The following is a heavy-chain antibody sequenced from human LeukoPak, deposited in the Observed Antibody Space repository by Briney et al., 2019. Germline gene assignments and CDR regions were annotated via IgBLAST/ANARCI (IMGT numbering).Heavy chain of an antibody. V-gene: IGHV4-39*07. CDR2: IYYSGST. CDR3: VRSSKTYCDY. CDR1: GGSISSRTFY. Sequence: SETLSLTCTVSGGSISSRTFYWGWIRQPPGKGLEWIGSIYYSGSTYYNPSLKSRVTISVDTSKNQFSLKLSSVTAADTAVYYCVRSSKTYCDYWGQGTLVTVSS. J-gene: IGHJ4*02. D-gene: IGHD2-2*01.